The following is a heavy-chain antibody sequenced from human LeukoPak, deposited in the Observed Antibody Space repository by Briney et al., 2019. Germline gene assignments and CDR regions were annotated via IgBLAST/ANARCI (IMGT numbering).Heavy chain of an antibody. Sequence: SGGSLRLSCSASGFTFSSYAMYWVRQAPGKGLEYVSAISSNGGSTYYADSVKGRFTISRDNSKNTLYLQMSSLRAEDTAVYYCVKDVVVVPAAIIYDAFDIWGQGTMVTVSS. V-gene: IGHV3-64D*06. CDR1: GFTFSSYA. CDR3: VKDVVVVPAAIIYDAFDI. D-gene: IGHD2-2*02. CDR2: ISSNGGST. J-gene: IGHJ3*02.